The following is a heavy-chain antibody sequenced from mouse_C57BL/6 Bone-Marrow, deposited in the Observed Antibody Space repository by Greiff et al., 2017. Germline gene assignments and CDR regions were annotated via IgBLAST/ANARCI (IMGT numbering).Heavy chain of an antibody. V-gene: IGHV1-81*01. D-gene: IGHD2-3*01. CDR1: GYTFKSYG. Sequence: QVQLQQSGAELARPGASVKLSCKASGYTFKSYGISWVKQRTGQGLEWIGEIYPRGGNTEYTEKFKGKATMTADKSSSTAYMELRSLTSEDSAVYFCATPGRWPQGGYWGQGTTLTVSS. CDR2: IYPRGGNT. J-gene: IGHJ2*01. CDR3: ATPGRWPQGGY.